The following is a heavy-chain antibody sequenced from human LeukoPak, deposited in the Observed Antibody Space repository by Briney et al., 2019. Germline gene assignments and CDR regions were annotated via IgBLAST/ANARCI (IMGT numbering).Heavy chain of an antibody. Sequence: SETLSLTCAVYGGSFSGYYWSWIRQPPGKGLEWIGEINRSGSTNYNPSVRSRVTISVDTSKNQFSLKLRSVTAADTAVYYCARSSWVYGPLYDILTGYYRPLILFDYWGQGTLVTVSS. CDR2: INRSGST. CDR1: GGSFSGYY. V-gene: IGHV4-34*01. J-gene: IGHJ4*02. CDR3: ARSSWVYGPLYDILTGYYRPLILFDY. D-gene: IGHD3-9*01.